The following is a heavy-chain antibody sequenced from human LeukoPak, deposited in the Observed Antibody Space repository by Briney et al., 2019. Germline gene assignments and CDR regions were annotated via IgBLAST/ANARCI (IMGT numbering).Heavy chain of an antibody. J-gene: IGHJ4*02. Sequence: PSETLSLTCTVSGGSISSGSYYWSWIPQPAGKGLEWIGRIYTSGSTNSNPSLKSRVTISVDTSKNQFSLKLSSVTAADTAVYYCARLPNGGWPVWGQGTLVTVSS. CDR1: GGSISSGSYY. V-gene: IGHV4-61*02. CDR3: ARLPNGGWPV. D-gene: IGHD6-19*01. CDR2: IYTSGST.